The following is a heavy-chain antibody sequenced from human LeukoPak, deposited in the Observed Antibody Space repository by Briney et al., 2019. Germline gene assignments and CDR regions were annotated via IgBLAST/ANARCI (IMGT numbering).Heavy chain of an antibody. Sequence: PSETLSLTCAVYGGSFSGYYWSWIRQPPGKGLEWIGEINHSGSTNYNPSLKSRVTISVDTSKNQFSLKLSSVTAADTAVCYCASRGRHYDFWSGFYYYYGMDVWGQGTTVTVSS. CDR3: ASRGRHYDFWSGFYYYYGMDV. D-gene: IGHD3-3*01. J-gene: IGHJ6*02. V-gene: IGHV4-34*01. CDR1: GGSFSGYY. CDR2: INHSGST.